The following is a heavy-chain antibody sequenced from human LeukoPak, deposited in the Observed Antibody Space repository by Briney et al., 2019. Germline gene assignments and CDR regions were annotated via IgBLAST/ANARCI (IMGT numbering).Heavy chain of an antibody. J-gene: IGHJ4*02. V-gene: IGHV1-69*13. D-gene: IGHD3-22*01. CDR1: RGTFSSHA. CDR3: ARGTPFDSSGYHYYFDY. Sequence: GASVKVSCKASRGTFSSHAISWVRQAPGQGLEWMGGIIPIFGTANYAQKFQGRVTITADESTSTAYMELSSLRSEDTAVYYCARGTPFDSSGYHYYFDYWGQGTLVTVSS. CDR2: IIPIFGTA.